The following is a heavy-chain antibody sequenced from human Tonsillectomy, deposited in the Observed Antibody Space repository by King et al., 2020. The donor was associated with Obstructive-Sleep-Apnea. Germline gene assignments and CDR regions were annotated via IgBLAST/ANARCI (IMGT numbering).Heavy chain of an antibody. J-gene: IGHJ6*02. CDR2: ISYDGSNK. Sequence: VQLVESGGGVVQPGRSLRLSCAASGFTFSSYPMHWGRQAPGKGLEWVAVISYDGSNKYYADSVKGRFTISRDNSKNTLSLQMNSLRADDPAVYYCARDRRYCTSTSCYTLYGMDVWGQGTTVTVSS. V-gene: IGHV3-30*04. CDR3: ARDRRYCTSTSCYTLYGMDV. D-gene: IGHD2-2*02. CDR1: GFTFSSYP.